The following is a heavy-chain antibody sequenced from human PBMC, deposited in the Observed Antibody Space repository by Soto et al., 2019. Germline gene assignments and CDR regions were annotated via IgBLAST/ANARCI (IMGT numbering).Heavy chain of an antibody. CDR3: AKDRMDHNSVWDPFDV. CDR1: GFTFSIYA. V-gene: IGHV3-23*01. Sequence: GGSLRLSCAASGFTFSIYAMSWVRQAPGKGLEWVSGIGNIDETYYADSVKGRFTISRDNLKNTLFLQMNSLRAEDTATYYCAKDRMDHNSVWDPFDVWGRGTLVTVSS. D-gene: IGHD1-20*01. J-gene: IGHJ3*01. CDR2: IGNIDET.